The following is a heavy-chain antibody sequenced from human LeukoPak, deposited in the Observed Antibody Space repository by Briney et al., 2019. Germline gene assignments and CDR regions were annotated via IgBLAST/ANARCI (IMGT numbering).Heavy chain of an antibody. CDR2: INHSGST. V-gene: IGHV4-34*01. CDR1: GGPFSGLF. J-gene: IGHJ6*03. Sequence: SETLSLTCPNYGGPFSGLFWRWIRQPQVKGLEWIGEINHSGSTNYNPSLRSRVTISVDTSKNQFSLRLSSVTAADTAVYYCARGSYSSSYSRSYYMDVWGKGAKVTVSS. D-gene: IGHD6-13*01. CDR3: ARGSYSSSYSRSYYMDV.